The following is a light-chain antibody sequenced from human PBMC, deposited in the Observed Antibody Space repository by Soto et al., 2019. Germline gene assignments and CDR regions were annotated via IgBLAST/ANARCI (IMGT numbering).Light chain of an antibody. V-gene: IGKV3-15*01. J-gene: IGKJ2*01. Sequence: EIAMTQSPATLSVSPGDRATLSCRASQSISTELAWYQQIPGQPPRLLIYSASTRATGVPARFTGSGSGSEFTLAISGLQSEEFAIYYCQQGHNWPLTVGQGTRLEI. CDR2: SAS. CDR3: QQGHNWPLT. CDR1: QSISTE.